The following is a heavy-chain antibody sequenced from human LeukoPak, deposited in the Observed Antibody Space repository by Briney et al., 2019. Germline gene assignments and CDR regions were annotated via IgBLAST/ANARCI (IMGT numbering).Heavy chain of an antibody. V-gene: IGHV1-2*02. CDR1: GYTFTDYY. D-gene: IGHD2-2*01. CDR3: ARVHGNCSPTSCYRDFDY. Sequence: ASVKVSCKASGYTFTDYYINWVRQAPCQGLEWMGWNNPNTGGTNYARKFQGRVTMTRDTSISTTYMELSRLKSDDTAVYYCARVHGNCSPTSCYRDFDYWGQGTLVTVSS. J-gene: IGHJ4*02. CDR2: NNPNTGGT.